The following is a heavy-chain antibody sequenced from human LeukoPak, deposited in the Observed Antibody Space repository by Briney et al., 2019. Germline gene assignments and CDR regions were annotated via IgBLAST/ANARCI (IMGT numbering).Heavy chain of an antibody. V-gene: IGHV4-39*07. CDR1: GGSISSSSYY. CDR2: IYYSGST. J-gene: IGHJ4*02. CDR3: TRSYYDSSDYYFTS. D-gene: IGHD3-22*01. Sequence: SETLSLTCTVSGGSISSSSYYWGWIRQPPGKGLEWIGSIYYSGSTYYNPSLKSRVTISVDTSKNQFSLKLSSVTAADTAVYYCTRSYYDSSDYYFTSWGQGILVTVSS.